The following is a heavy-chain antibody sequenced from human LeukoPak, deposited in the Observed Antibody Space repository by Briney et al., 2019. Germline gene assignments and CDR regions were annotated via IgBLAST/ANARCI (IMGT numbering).Heavy chain of an antibody. Sequence: ASVNVSCKPSGYTFTGFYMHWVRQAPGQRGEWMGWINPNSGVTNYAQKFQGRVTLTRDPSISTAYMDLSRLRSDDTAVYYCARAAANWGYFAYWGQGTLVTVPS. D-gene: IGHD7-27*01. CDR2: INPNSGVT. CDR3: ARAAANWGYFAY. J-gene: IGHJ4*02. V-gene: IGHV1-2*02. CDR1: GYTFTGFY.